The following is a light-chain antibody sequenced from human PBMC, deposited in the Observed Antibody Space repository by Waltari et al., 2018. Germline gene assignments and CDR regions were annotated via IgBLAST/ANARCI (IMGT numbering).Light chain of an antibody. CDR3: QHYVTLPAT. V-gene: IGKV3-20*01. J-gene: IGKJ1*01. CDR1: QSVGKS. Sequence: SPGERATLSCRASQSVGKSLAWYQHKPGQAPRLLIYDASSRATGIPDRFSGSGSGTDFSLTISRLEPEDFSVYYCQHYVTLPATFGQGTKVEV. CDR2: DAS.